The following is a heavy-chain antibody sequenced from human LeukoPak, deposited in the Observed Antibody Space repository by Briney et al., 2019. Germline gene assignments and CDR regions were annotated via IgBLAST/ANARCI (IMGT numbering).Heavy chain of an antibody. Sequence: GGSLRLSCAATGFTFSNYGMSWVRQAPGKGLEWVSVISGSGANTYYADSVKGRFTISRDNSKNTLYLQVNSLRAEDTAVYYCAKAKSYYSNYDYWGQGTLVTVSS. V-gene: IGHV3-23*01. J-gene: IGHJ4*02. D-gene: IGHD4-11*01. CDR3: AKAKSYYSNYDY. CDR1: GFTFSNYG. CDR2: ISGSGANT.